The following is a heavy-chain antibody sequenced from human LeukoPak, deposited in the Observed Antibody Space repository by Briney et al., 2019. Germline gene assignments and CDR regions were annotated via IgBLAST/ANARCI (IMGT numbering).Heavy chain of an antibody. D-gene: IGHD6-19*01. CDR3: AREIAVAGRLDY. J-gene: IGHJ4*02. CDR1: GFTFSSYS. V-gene: IGHV3-21*01. CDR2: ISSSSSYI. Sequence: KPGGSLRLSCAASGFTFSSYSMNWVRQAPGKGLEWVSSISSSSSYIYYADSVKGRFTISRDNAKNSLYLQMNSLRAEDTAVYYCAREIAVAGRLDYWGQGTLVTVSS.